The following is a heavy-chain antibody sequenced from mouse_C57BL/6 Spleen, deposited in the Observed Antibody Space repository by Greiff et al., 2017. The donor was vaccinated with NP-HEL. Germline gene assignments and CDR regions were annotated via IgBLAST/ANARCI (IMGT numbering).Heavy chain of an antibody. Sequence: EVQLQESGPELVKPGASVKMSCKASGYTFTDYNMHWVKQSHGKSLEWIGYINPNNGGTSYNQKFKGKATLTVNKSSSTAYMELRSLTSEDSAVYYCARSVYYGSSPYYFDYWGQGTTLTVSS. D-gene: IGHD1-1*01. CDR2: INPNNGGT. V-gene: IGHV1-22*01. CDR1: GYTFTDYN. CDR3: ARSVYYGSSPYYFDY. J-gene: IGHJ2*01.